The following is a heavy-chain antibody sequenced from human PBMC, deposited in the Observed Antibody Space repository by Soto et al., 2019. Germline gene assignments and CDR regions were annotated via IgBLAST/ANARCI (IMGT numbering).Heavy chain of an antibody. J-gene: IGHJ4*02. CDR3: ASDVPYCGGDCYSDY. Sequence: SEPLSLTCAVYGGSFSGYYWSWIRQPPGKGLEWIGEINHSGSTNYNPSLKSRVTISVDTSKNQFSLKLSSVTAADTAVYYCASDVPYCGGDCYSDYWGQGTLVTVSS. CDR1: GGSFSGYY. CDR2: INHSGST. D-gene: IGHD2-21*02. V-gene: IGHV4-34*01.